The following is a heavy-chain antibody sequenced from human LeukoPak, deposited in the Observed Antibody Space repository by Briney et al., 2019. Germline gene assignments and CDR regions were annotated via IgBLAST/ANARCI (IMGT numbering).Heavy chain of an antibody. Sequence: SETLSLTCTVSGGSISSGDYYWSWIRQPPGKGLEWIGYIDYSGSTYYKPSLKSRLTISVDRSKNQFSLKLSSVTAADTAVYYCAVLGYCSGGTRYSDDLGYYYYMDVWGKGTTVTVSS. D-gene: IGHD2-15*01. CDR3: AVLGYCSGGTRYSDDLGYYYYMDV. CDR1: GGSISSGDYY. J-gene: IGHJ6*03. CDR2: IDYSGST. V-gene: IGHV4-30-4*08.